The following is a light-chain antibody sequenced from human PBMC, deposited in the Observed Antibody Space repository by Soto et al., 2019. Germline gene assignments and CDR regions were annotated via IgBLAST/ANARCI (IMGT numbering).Light chain of an antibody. V-gene: IGKV3-15*01. CDR1: ESLSYF. CDR2: GVS. J-gene: IGKJ2*01. CDR3: QSYNDWPFA. Sequence: EIVLTQSPATLSVSPGERVTLSCRASESLSYFLAWYQHKPGQSPRLLIYGVSTRVACVPSRFSGGGSATDFTLTISSLQSEDFAVYYCQSYNDWPFAFGQGTKLEI.